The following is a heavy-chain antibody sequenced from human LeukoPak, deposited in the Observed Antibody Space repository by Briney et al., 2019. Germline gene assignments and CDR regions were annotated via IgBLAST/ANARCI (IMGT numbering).Heavy chain of an antibody. D-gene: IGHD3-22*01. CDR2: INHSGST. J-gene: IGHJ4*02. Sequence: SETLSLTCAVYGGSFSGYYWSWIRQPPGKGMEWIGEINHSGSTNYNPSLKSRVTISVDTSKNQFSLKLSSVTAADTAVYYCASQRHWDYYDSSGSTHKFDYWGQGTLVTVSS. CDR1: GGSFSGYY. CDR3: ASQRHWDYYDSSGSTHKFDY. V-gene: IGHV4-34*01.